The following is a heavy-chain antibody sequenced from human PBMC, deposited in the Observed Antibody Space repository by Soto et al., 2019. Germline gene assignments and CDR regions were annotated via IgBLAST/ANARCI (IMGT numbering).Heavy chain of an antibody. CDR3: ARATGSNHPFDY. CDR2: ISTDGSST. D-gene: IGHD2-2*01. J-gene: IGHJ4*02. V-gene: IGHV3-74*01. Sequence: EVPLVESGGGLVQPGGSLRLSCAATGFTFSTYWMHWVRQGPGKGLVWVSRISTDGSSTTYADSVKGRFTISRDNANNTLYLHMNSLRAEDTAVYYCARATGSNHPFDYWGQGSLVTVSS. CDR1: GFTFSTYW.